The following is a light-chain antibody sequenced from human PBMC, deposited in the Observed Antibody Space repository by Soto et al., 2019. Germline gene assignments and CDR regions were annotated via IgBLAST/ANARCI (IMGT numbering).Light chain of an antibody. V-gene: IGKV1-5*03. CDR2: EAS. Sequence: DIQMTQSPSTLSASVGDRVTITCRASQSINNWLAWYQQKPGKAPKLLIYEASSLLSGVPSRFSGSGSGTEFTLTISSLQPDDFADYYCQQDDSDSPTFGQGTKLDI. CDR3: QQDDSDSPT. CDR1: QSINNW. J-gene: IGKJ2*01.